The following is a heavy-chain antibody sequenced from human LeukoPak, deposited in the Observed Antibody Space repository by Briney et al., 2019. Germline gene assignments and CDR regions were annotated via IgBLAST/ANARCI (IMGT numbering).Heavy chain of an antibody. CDR3: ARLGYGGSGWFFDY. V-gene: IGHV3-33*01. CDR1: GFTLSSYG. CDR2: LWYDGSKE. Sequence: GGSLRLSCAASGFTLSSYGMHWVRQAPGKGLEWVAVLWYDGSKEYYAASVKGRFTISRDSSKNTLYLQMNSLRAEDTAVYYCARLGYGGSGWFFDYWGQGTLVTVSS. D-gene: IGHD6-19*01. J-gene: IGHJ4*02.